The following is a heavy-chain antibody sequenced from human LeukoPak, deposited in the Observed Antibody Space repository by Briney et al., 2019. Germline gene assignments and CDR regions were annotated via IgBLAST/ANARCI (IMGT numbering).Heavy chain of an antibody. V-gene: IGHV4-39*01. CDR1: GGSISSSSHY. D-gene: IGHD2-21*02. CDR3: ARRDGAWAFDY. CDR2: IYYSGST. Sequence: SETLSLTCTVSGGSISSSSHYWGWIRQPPGKGQEWIGIIYYSGSTSYNPSLKSRVTISVDTSKSQFSLKLSSVTVADTAVYYCARRDGAWAFDYWGQGTLVTVSS. J-gene: IGHJ4*02.